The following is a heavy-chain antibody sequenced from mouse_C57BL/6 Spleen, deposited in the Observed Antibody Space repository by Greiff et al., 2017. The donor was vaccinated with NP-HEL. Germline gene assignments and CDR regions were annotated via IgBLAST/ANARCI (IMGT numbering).Heavy chain of an antibody. V-gene: IGHV3-6*01. J-gene: IGHJ2*01. D-gene: IGHD3-2*02. CDR3: AEGGSGSDY. CDR2: ISYDGSN. CDR1: GYSITSGYY. Sequence: EVQRVESGPGLVKPSQSLSLTCSVTGYSITSGYYWNWIRQFPGNKLEWMGYISYDGSNNYNPSLKNRISITRDTSKNQFFLKLNSVTTEDTATYYCAEGGSGSDYWGQGTTLTVSS.